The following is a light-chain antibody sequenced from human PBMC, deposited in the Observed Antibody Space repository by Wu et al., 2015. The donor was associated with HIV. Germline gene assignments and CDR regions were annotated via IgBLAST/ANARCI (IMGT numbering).Light chain of an antibody. Sequence: DIQMTQSPSTLSAFVGDRVTITCRASQSISTWLAWYQQKPGKAPKLLIYKASNLESGVPSRFSGSGSGTEFTLSISSLQPDDFATYYCQQYNSFRYSFGQGTKLEIK. CDR3: QQYNSFRYS. CDR1: QSISTW. J-gene: IGKJ2*03. CDR2: KAS. V-gene: IGKV1-5*03.